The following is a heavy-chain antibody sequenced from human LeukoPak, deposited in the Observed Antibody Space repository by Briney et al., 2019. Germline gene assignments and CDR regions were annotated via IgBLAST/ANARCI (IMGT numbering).Heavy chain of an antibody. D-gene: IGHD3-16*01. CDR1: GFSFSSYG. CDR2: IRSDGSII. J-gene: IGHJ4*02. Sequence: TGGSLRLSCAASGFSFSSYGMHWIRQAPGKGLEWVAFIRSDGSIIYNADSVKGRFTISRDNSKNTLYLQMNSLRADDTAVYYCAKDSPLCYFDYWGQGTLVTVSS. V-gene: IGHV3-30*02. CDR3: AKDSPLCYFDY.